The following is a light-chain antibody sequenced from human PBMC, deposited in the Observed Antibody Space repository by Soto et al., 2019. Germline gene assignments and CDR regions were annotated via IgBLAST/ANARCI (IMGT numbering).Light chain of an antibody. V-gene: IGLV2-14*01. CDR3: SSYTGSNTPVV. CDR1: SSDVGGYNY. CDR2: DVS. J-gene: IGLJ2*01. Sequence: QSALTQPASVSGSPGQSITISFTGTSSDVGGYNYVSWYQQHPGKAPNLIIFDVSNRPSGVSNRFSGSKSGNSASLTIYWLQAEDEADYYCSSYTGSNTPVVFGGGTKLTVL.